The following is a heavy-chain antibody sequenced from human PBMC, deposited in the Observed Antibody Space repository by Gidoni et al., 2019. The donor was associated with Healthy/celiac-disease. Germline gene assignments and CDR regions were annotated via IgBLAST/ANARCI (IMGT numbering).Heavy chain of an antibody. J-gene: IGHJ5*02. Sequence: EVQLVESGGGLVKPGGSLRLSCAASGFTFSRYSMNWVRQAPGKGLEWVSSISSSSSYRYYADSVKGRFTISRDNAKNSLYLQMNSLRAEDTAVYYCARDAVHDYGDYVWFDPWGQGTLVTVSS. CDR2: ISSSSSYR. D-gene: IGHD4-17*01. CDR3: ARDAVHDYGDYVWFDP. V-gene: IGHV3-21*01. CDR1: GFTFSRYS.